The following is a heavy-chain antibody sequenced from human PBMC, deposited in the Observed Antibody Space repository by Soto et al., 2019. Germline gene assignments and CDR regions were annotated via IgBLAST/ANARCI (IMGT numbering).Heavy chain of an antibody. CDR3: AHRREIYGSGFLDAFDI. CDR1: GFSLSTSGVG. V-gene: IGHV2-5*02. CDR2: IYWDDDK. J-gene: IGHJ3*02. Sequence: SGPTLVNPTQTLTLTCTFSGFSLSTSGVGVGWIRQPPGKALEWLALIYWDDDKRYSPSLKSRLTITKDTSKNQVVLTMTNMDPVDTATYYCAHRREIYGSGFLDAFDIWGQGTMVTVSS. D-gene: IGHD3-10*01.